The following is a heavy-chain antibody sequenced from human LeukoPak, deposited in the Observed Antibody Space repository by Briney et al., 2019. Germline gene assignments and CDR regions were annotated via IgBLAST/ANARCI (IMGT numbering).Heavy chain of an antibody. CDR1: GGSISNYY. CDR2: IYYSGST. V-gene: IGHV4-59*01. CDR3: ARVTIAAPDAFDI. Sequence: PSETLSLTCTVSGGSISNYYWSWIRQPPGKGLEWIGYIYYSGSTKYNPSLKSRVTISVDTSKNQFSLRLNSVTAADTAVYYCARVTIAAPDAFDIWGQGTMVTVSS. D-gene: IGHD6-13*01. J-gene: IGHJ3*02.